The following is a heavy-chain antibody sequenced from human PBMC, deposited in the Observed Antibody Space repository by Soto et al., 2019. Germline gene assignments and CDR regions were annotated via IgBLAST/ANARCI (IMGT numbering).Heavy chain of an antibody. Sequence: ASVKVSCKASGYTFTGYFMHWVRQAPGQGLEWMGWINPYSGGADYAQSFQGRVTMTRDTSVSTVYMELSRLRFDDTAVYYCARVIRGAYYNSPLDTWGQGTVVTVSS. CDR2: INPYSGGA. V-gene: IGHV1-2*02. CDR3: ARVIRGAYYNSPLDT. J-gene: IGHJ5*02. CDR1: GYTFTGYF. D-gene: IGHD3-10*01.